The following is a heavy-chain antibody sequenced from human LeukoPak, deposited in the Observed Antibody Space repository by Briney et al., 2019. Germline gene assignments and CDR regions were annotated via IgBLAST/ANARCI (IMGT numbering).Heavy chain of an antibody. CDR2: IAYDEDNI. CDR1: GFTFSSYV. J-gene: IGHJ4*02. D-gene: IGHD1-26*01. Sequence: SGGSLRLSCSASGFTFSSYVMHWVRQAPGKGLEWVATIAYDEDNIYYADSVKGRITISSDNSKDTLFLQVNSLKIEDTAIYYCEASWHYWGQGTLVTVSS. V-gene: IGHV3-30*03. CDR3: EASWHY.